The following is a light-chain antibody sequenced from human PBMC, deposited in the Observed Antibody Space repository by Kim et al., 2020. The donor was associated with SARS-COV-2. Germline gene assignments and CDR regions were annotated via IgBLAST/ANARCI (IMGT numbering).Light chain of an antibody. V-gene: IGKV3-11*01. CDR2: DAY. J-gene: IGKJ4*01. CDR3: HQRGGWPLT. Sequence: EIVLTQSPATLSLSPGERATLSCRASQSVNTFLAWYQQKPGQAPRLLIYDAYNRATGIPARFSGSGSGTDFTLTISTLEPEDFAVYYCHQRGGWPLTFGGGTKVDIK. CDR1: QSVNTF.